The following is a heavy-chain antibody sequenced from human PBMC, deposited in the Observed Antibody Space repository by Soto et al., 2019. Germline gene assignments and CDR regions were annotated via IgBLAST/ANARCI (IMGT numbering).Heavy chain of an antibody. J-gene: IGHJ6*02. CDR2: IRSKAYGGTT. D-gene: IGHD2-2*02. Sequence: GGSLRLSCTASGFTFGDYAMSWVRQAPGKGLEWVGFIRSKAYGGTTEYAASVKGRFTISRDDSKSIAYLQMNSLKTEDTAVYYCTRVLSVVVPAAIPHYGMDVWGQGTTVTVS. V-gene: IGHV3-49*04. CDR3: TRVLSVVVPAAIPHYGMDV. CDR1: GFTFGDYA.